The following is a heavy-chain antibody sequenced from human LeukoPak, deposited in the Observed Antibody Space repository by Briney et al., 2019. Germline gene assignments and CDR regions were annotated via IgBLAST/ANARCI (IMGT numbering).Heavy chain of an antibody. J-gene: IGHJ4*02. Sequence: SETLSLTCSVSGGSISGYYWSWIRQPPGKALEWIGYMYDSGSPRYNPSLKSRVTISLDTSKKQFSLKLSSVTAADTAVYYCARARSGWEGVCFDHWGQGNLVTVSS. V-gene: IGHV4-59*01. CDR2: MYDSGSP. CDR3: ARARSGWEGVCFDH. CDR1: GGSISGYY. D-gene: IGHD6-19*01.